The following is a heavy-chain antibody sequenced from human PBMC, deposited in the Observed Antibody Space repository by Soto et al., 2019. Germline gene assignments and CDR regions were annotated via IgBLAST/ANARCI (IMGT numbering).Heavy chain of an antibody. Sequence: QVQLVQSGAEVKKPGASVRVSCKSSGYPFTHYGITWIRQAPGQGLEWMGWISPFNGNTNYGQTLQGRVTLTTETSTSTVYMELQSLRSDDTAVYYCARDQSFDRTYYYGIDVWGQGTTVTVSS. CDR1: GYPFTHYG. CDR3: ARDQSFDRTYYYGIDV. J-gene: IGHJ6*02. V-gene: IGHV1-18*01. CDR2: ISPFNGNT. D-gene: IGHD3-16*01.